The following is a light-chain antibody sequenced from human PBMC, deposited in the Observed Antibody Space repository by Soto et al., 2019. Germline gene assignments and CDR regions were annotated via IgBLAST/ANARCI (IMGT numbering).Light chain of an antibody. CDR2: EAS. CDR1: QNIRSR. CDR3: QQYHTYWWT. J-gene: IGKJ1*01. V-gene: IGKV1-5*01. Sequence: DFQMTQSPSTLSASVGDRVTITCRASQNIRSRLAWYQQKPGKAPKALIFEASSLQSGVPSRFSGSGSGTEFTLTISGLQPDDFATYYCQQYHTYWWTFGQGTKVDIK.